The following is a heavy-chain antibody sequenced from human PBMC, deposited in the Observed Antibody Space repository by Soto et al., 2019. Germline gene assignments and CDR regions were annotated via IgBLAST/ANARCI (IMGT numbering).Heavy chain of an antibody. Sequence: EVPLVESGGGLVKPGGSLRLSCAASGFTFSSYSMNWVRQAPGKGLEWVSSISSSSSYIYYADSVKGRFTISRDNAKNSLYLQMNSLRAEDTAVYYCARDIGGYSGYANAYWGQGTLVTVSS. CDR3: ARDIGGYSGYANAY. CDR1: GFTFSSYS. V-gene: IGHV3-21*01. CDR2: ISSSSSYI. D-gene: IGHD5-12*01. J-gene: IGHJ4*02.